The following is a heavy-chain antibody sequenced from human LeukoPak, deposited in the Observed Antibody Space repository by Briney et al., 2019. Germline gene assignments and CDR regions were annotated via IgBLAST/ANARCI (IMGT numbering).Heavy chain of an antibody. J-gene: IGHJ4*02. D-gene: IGHD3-10*01. V-gene: IGHV4-59*01. CDR3: ARFAPLYGSGSYRGGEPYYFDY. Sequence: PSETLSLTCTVSGGSINDYWSWIRQPPGKGLEWIGFIFYDGTTNYSPSLKSRVTISLDTSKNQFSLNLSSVTAADTAVYYCARFAPLYGSGSYRGGEPYYFDYWGQGTLVTVSS. CDR1: GGSINDY. CDR2: IFYDGTT.